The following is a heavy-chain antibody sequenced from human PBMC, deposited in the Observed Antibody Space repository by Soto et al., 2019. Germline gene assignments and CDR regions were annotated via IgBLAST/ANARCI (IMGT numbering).Heavy chain of an antibody. CDR3: AKGRIAGFDP. J-gene: IGHJ5*02. Sequence: EVQLLESGGALVQPGGSLRLSCAASGFTFSSYAMSWVRQAPGKGLEWVSAISGSGGSTYYADSVKGRFTISRDNSNNTLYLQMNSLRAEDTAIYYCAKGRIAGFDPWGQGTLVTVSS. CDR1: GFTFSSYA. D-gene: IGHD6-13*01. V-gene: IGHV3-23*01. CDR2: ISGSGGST.